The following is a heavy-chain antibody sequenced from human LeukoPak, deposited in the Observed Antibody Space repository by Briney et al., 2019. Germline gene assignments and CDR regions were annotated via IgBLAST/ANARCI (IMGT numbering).Heavy chain of an antibody. D-gene: IGHD6-19*01. CDR3: ARRWRSGWNYFDY. Sequence: SETLSLTCAVYGGSFSGYHWNWIRQPPGKGLEWIGEINHSGSTNYGPSLKSRVAISVDTSKNQFSLKLSSVTAADTAVYYCARRWRSGWNYFDYWGQGTLVTVSS. CDR1: GGSFSGYH. V-gene: IGHV4-34*01. J-gene: IGHJ4*02. CDR2: INHSGST.